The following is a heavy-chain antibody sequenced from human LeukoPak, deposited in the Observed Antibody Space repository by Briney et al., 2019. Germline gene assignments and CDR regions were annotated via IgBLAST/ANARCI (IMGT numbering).Heavy chain of an antibody. CDR1: GYTFTSYY. D-gene: IGHD2-15*01. J-gene: IGHJ6*03. CDR3: ARQAATNYYYYYMDV. V-gene: IGHV1-46*01. Sequence: ASVKVSCKASGYTFTSYYIHWVRQAPGQGLEWMGLINPSGGSTNYAQKFQGRVTMTRDTSTSTVYMELSSLRSEDTAVYYCARQAATNYYYYYMDVWGKGTTVTVSS. CDR2: INPSGGST.